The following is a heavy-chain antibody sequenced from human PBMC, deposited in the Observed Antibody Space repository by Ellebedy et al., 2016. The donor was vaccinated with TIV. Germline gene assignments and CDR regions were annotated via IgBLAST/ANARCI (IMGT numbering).Heavy chain of an antibody. Sequence: ESLKISXGVSGGSINSYYWSWIRQSPVKGLEWIGYVHYSGGTKYSPSLKSRVFISIDTSKNQFSLKLSSVTAADTAVYYCARDSSNSRWYLWGQGALVTVSS. J-gene: IGHJ5*02. CDR1: GGSINSYY. CDR2: VHYSGGT. D-gene: IGHD4-23*01. CDR3: ARDSSNSRWYL. V-gene: IGHV4-59*01.